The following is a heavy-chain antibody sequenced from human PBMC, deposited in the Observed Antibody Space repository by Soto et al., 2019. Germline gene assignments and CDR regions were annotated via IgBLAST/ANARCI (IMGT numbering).Heavy chain of an antibody. D-gene: IGHD2-15*01. Sequence: QVQLQQWGAGLLKPSETLSLTCAVYGGSFSGYYWSWIRQPPGKGLEWIGEINHSGSTNYNPSLKSRLPIAVDSSKNQFSLRLSSVTAAYTAVYYCARGLPYCSGGSCGYYGMDVWGQGTTVTVSS. CDR3: ARGLPYCSGGSCGYYGMDV. V-gene: IGHV4-34*01. J-gene: IGHJ6*02. CDR1: GGSFSGYY. CDR2: INHSGST.